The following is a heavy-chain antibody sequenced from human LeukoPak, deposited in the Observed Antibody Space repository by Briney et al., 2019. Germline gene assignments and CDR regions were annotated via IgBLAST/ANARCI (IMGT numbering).Heavy chain of an antibody. CDR3: ARASYYDSSGYLYGYMDV. Sequence: PSETLSPTCTVSGGSISSHYWSWIRQPPGKGLEWIGYIYYSGSTNYNPSLKSRVTISVDTSKNQFSLKLSSVTAADTAVYYCARASYYDSSGYLYGYMDVWGKGTTVTVSS. D-gene: IGHD3-22*01. CDR2: IYYSGST. V-gene: IGHV4-59*11. J-gene: IGHJ6*03. CDR1: GGSISSHY.